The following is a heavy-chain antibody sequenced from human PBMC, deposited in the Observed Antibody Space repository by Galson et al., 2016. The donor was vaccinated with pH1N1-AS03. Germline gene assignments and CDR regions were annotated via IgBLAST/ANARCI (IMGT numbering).Heavy chain of an antibody. V-gene: IGHV3-33*01. Sequence: SLRLSCAASGFIINKYGMHWVRQAPGKGLEWVAIIWNDGGTTHYADSVKGRFTISRDNSKNTLYLQINSLRAEDTAVYYCVRDDESSGYYPDSWGRGTLVTVCS. J-gene: IGHJ4*02. D-gene: IGHD3-22*01. CDR2: IWNDGGTT. CDR3: VRDDESSGYYPDS. CDR1: GFIINKYG.